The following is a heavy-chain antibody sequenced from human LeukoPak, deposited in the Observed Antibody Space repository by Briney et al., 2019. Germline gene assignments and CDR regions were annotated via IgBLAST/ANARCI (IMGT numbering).Heavy chain of an antibody. J-gene: IGHJ6*03. V-gene: IGHV3-43D*03. Sequence: GGSLRLSCAASGFTFDDYAMHWVRQAPGTGLEWVSLINWDGGYTYYADSVRGRFTISRDNSKTSLYLQMNSLRAEDTAFYHCVRGSYCSGGSCLTGPYYYYYMDVWGKGTTVTVSS. CDR2: INWDGGYT. CDR3: VRGSYCSGGSCLTGPYYYYYMDV. CDR1: GFTFDDYA. D-gene: IGHD2-15*01.